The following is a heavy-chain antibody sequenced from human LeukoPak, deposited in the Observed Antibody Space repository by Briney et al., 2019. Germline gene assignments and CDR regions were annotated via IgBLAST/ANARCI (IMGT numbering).Heavy chain of an antibody. D-gene: IGHD1-14*01. CDR2: INPNSGDT. CDR1: GYTFTGSY. CDR3: SRDTTPLDY. Sequence: ASVKVSCKASGYTFTGSYMHWVRQAPGQGLEWMGWINPNSGDTHYAQKFQGRVTMTRDTSNSTAYMEMARLRSDDTAVYYCSRDTTPLDYWGQGTLVTVSS. V-gene: IGHV1-2*02. J-gene: IGHJ4*02.